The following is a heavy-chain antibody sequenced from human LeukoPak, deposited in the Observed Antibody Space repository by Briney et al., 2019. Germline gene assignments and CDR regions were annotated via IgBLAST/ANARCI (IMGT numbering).Heavy chain of an antibody. CDR3: ARLGIAARPLDY. CDR1: GGSISSSSYY. CDR2: IYYSGST. J-gene: IGHJ4*02. V-gene: IGHV4-39*01. Sequence: SSETLSLTCPVSGGSISSSSYYWGWIRQPPGKGLEWIGSIYYSGSTYYNPSLKSRVTISVDTSKNQFSLKLSSVTAADTAVYYCARLGIAARPLDYWGQGTLVTVSS. D-gene: IGHD6-6*01.